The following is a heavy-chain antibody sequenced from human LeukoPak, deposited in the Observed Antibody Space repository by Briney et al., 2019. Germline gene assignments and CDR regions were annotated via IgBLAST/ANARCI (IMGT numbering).Heavy chain of an antibody. V-gene: IGHV3-49*03. CDR3: TRERVNGPPYNMDV. D-gene: IGHD1-1*01. J-gene: IGHJ6*02. CDR2: IRSKGYGVTT. Sequence: GGSLRLSCTASGFSFGDHAMSWFRQAPGKGLEWVGLIRSKGYGVTTEYAVTVKGRFTITRDDSKSIAYLQMNSLKTEDSAVYYCTRERVNGPPYNMDVWGQGTTVTVSS. CDR1: GFSFGDHA.